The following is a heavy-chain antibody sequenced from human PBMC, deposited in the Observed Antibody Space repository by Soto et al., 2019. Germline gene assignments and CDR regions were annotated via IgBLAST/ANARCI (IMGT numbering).Heavy chain of an antibody. V-gene: IGHV3-30-3*01. CDR2: ISYDGSNK. D-gene: IGHD6-13*01. CDR3: ARDSATASGYSSSWYLMVGGLGWFDP. Sequence: QVQPVESGGGVVQPGRSLRLSCAASGFTFSSYAMHWVRQAPGKGLEWVAVISYDGSNKYYADSVKGRFTISRDNSKNTLYLQMNSLRAEDTAVYYCARDSATASGYSSSWYLMVGGLGWFDPWGQGTLVTVSS. CDR1: GFTFSSYA. J-gene: IGHJ5*02.